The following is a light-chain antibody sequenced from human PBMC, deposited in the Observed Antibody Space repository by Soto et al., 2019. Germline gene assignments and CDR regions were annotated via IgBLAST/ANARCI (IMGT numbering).Light chain of an antibody. CDR1: SSDVGGYNY. CDR2: DVS. Sequence: QSALTQPASVSGSPGQSITISCTGTSSDVGGYNYVSWYQQHPGKAPKLMIHDVSNRPSGVSNRFSGSKSGNTASLTISGLQAEDEADYYCSSYTSSSTLGYVFGTGTKLTVL. V-gene: IGLV2-14*01. CDR3: SSYTSSSTLGYV. J-gene: IGLJ1*01.